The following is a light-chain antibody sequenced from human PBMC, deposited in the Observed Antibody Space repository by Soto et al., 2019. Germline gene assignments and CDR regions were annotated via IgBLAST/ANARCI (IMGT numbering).Light chain of an antibody. V-gene: IGLV1-47*01. J-gene: IGLJ7*01. CDR3: ATWDDRLSAVV. Sequence: QSVLTQPPSASGAPGQRVTISCSGSSSNIGTNYVYWYQQFPGTAPKLLIYRDNQRPSGVPDRFSGSKSGTSASLAISGLRSADEADYYGATWDDRLSAVVFGGGTQLTVL. CDR1: SSNIGTNY. CDR2: RDN.